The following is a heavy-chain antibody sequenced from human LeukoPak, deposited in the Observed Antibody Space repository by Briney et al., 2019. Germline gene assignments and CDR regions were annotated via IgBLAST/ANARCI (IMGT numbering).Heavy chain of an antibody. D-gene: IGHD2-2*01. J-gene: IGHJ5*02. CDR2: INHSGST. V-gene: IGHV4-34*01. CDR3: ARGGFGCSSSSCSNWFDP. CDR1: GGSFSGYY. Sequence: PSETLSLTCAVYGGSFSGYYWSWIRQPPGKGLEWIGEINHSGSTNYNPSLKSRVTMSLDTSKNQFSPKLSSVTAADTAVYYCARGGFGCSSSSCSNWFDPWGQGTLVTVSS.